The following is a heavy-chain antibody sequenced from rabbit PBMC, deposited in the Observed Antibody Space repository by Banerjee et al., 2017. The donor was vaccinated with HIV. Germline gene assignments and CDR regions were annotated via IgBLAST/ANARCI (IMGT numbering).Heavy chain of an antibody. CDR2: IDPVFGST. CDR1: GFSFSSSYW. V-gene: IGHV1S45*01. J-gene: IGHJ4*01. CDR3: ARDLSAYGDYGYDL. Sequence: QEQLVESGGGLVQPEGSLTLTCTASGFSFSSSYWICWVRQAPGKGLEWIGYIDPVFGSTDYASWVNGRFTISSHNAQNTLYLQLNSLTAADTATYFCARDLSAYGDYGYDLWGPGTLVTVS. D-gene: IGHD2-1*01.